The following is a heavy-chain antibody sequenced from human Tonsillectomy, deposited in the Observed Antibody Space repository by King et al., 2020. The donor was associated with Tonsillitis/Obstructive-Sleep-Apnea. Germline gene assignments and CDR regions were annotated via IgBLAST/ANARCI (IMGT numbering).Heavy chain of an antibody. V-gene: IGHV1-69*09. CDR3: ARVPTTVTTRRREKDFYYYYMDV. D-gene: IGHD4-17*01. CDR2: IIPSLGIS. CDR1: GGTFNNYA. Sequence: QLVQSGAEVKKPGSSVKVSCKASGGTFNNYAISWVRQAPGQGLEWMGRIIPSLGISNHAQTFQGRVTISADSSTSTAYLELSSLRSEDTAGYYWARVPTTVTTRRREKDFYYYYMDVGGKGTTVTVPS. J-gene: IGHJ6*03.